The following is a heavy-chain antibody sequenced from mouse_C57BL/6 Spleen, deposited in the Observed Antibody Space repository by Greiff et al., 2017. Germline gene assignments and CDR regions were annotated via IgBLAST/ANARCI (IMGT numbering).Heavy chain of an antibody. V-gene: IGHV1-82*01. Sequence: VMLQQSGPELVKPGAAVKISCKASGYAFSSSWMNWVKQRPGKGLEWIGRIYPGDGDTNYNGKFKGKATLTADKSSSTAYMQLSSLTSEDSAVYFCANYGNSPYWYFDVWGTGTTVTVSS. J-gene: IGHJ1*03. CDR2: IYPGDGDT. CDR1: GYAFSSSW. CDR3: ANYGNSPYWYFDV. D-gene: IGHD2-1*01.